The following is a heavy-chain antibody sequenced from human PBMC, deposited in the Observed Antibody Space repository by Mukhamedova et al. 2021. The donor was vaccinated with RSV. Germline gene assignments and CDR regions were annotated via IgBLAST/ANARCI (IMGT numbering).Heavy chain of an antibody. CDR3: TRRDPFDSNVYKFDS. V-gene: IGHV3-73*01. J-gene: IGHJ4*02. D-gene: IGHD3-22*01. Sequence: GKGRFTISRDDSKNTAYLQMNSLKTEDTAVYYCTRRDPFDSNVYKFDSWGQGTLVTVSS.